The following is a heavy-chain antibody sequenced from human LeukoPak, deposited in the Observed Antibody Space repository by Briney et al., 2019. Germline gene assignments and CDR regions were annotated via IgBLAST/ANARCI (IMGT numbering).Heavy chain of an antibody. J-gene: IGHJ4*02. CDR1: GGSISSSDNY. V-gene: IGHV4-39*01. Sequence: SETLSLTCTVSGGSISSSDNYWGWIRQPPGKGLEGIGTIYYSGSTYYNPSLKSRVTISVDTSKNQFSLKLSSVTAADTAVYYCASLRSRSSWTTFYFDYWGQGTLVTVSS. CDR3: ASLRSRSSWTTFYFDY. D-gene: IGHD6-13*01. CDR2: IYYSGST.